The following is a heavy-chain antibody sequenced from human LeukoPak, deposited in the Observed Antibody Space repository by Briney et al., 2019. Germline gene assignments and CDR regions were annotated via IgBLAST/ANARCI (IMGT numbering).Heavy chain of an antibody. Sequence: SETLSLTCAVYGGSISSYYWSWIRQTAGKELQWIGRIYPSGTTNYNPSLTSRVTMSLDTSRNLFSLKLSSVTAADTAVYYCARDSKGDYAGTFDIWGQGTRVTFPS. CDR1: GGSISSYY. CDR3: ARDSKGDYAGTFDI. J-gene: IGHJ3*02. CDR2: IYPSGTT. D-gene: IGHD4-17*01. V-gene: IGHV4-4*07.